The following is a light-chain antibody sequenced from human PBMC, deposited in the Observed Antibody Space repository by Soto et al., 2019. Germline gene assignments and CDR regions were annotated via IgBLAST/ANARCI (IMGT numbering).Light chain of an antibody. CDR2: GAS. CDR1: QRVTSGY. J-gene: IGKJ5*01. CDR3: QQYGSSPPSST. Sequence: EIVLTQSPGTLSLSPGERATLSCRASQRVTSGYLAWYQQKPGQAPRLLIYGASNRATDIPDRFSGRGSGTDFTLTISRLEPGDFAVYYCQQYGSSPPSSTFGQGTRLEIK. V-gene: IGKV3-20*01.